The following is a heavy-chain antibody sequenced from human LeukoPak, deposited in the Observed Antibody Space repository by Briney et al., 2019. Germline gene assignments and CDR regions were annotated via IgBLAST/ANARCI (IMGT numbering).Heavy chain of an antibody. CDR3: ARGSQTYCSTTSCHSWFDP. CDR2: IFHSAIT. Sequence: SETLSLTCTVSGGSISSYYWNWIRQPPGKGLEWIGYIFHSAITNYKPSLKRRVTISLDTSKNQFSLKLSSVTAADTAVYYCARGSQTYCSTTSCHSWFDPWGQGTLVSVSS. J-gene: IGHJ5*02. D-gene: IGHD2-2*01. CDR1: GGSISSYY. V-gene: IGHV4-59*01.